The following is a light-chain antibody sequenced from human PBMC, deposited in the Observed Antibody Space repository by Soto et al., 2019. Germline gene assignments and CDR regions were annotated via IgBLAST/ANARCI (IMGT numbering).Light chain of an antibody. CDR1: QGISSW. CDR2: AAS. Sequence: DIQMTQSPSTMSASVGDRVAITCRASQGISSWLAWYQKKPGKDPKILIYAASSLQSGVPSRFSGSGSGTDFNLTISRLQTEEFATYYCQQANSFTLTGGGGTKLELK. V-gene: IGKV1-12*01. J-gene: IGKJ4*01. CDR3: QQANSFTLT.